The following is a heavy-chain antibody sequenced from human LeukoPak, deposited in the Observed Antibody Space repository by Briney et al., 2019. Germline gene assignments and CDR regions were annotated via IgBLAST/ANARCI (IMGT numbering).Heavy chain of an antibody. D-gene: IGHD6-19*01. CDR2: INHSGST. CDR3: ARGRQWLVGLDY. Sequence: SETLSLTCAVYGGSFSGYYWSWIRQPPGKGLEWIGEINHSGSTNYNPSLKSRVTISVDTSKNQFSLKLSSVTAADTAVYYCARGRQWLVGLDYWGQGTLVTVSS. V-gene: IGHV4-34*01. J-gene: IGHJ4*02. CDR1: GGSFSGYY.